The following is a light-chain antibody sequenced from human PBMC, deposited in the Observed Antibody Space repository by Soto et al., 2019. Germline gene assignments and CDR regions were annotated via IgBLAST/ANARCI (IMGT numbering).Light chain of an antibody. CDR3: QQYNSYWT. Sequence: DTQMPQSPSTLSAPVGDIITITCSASQSISRWLAWYQQKPGKPPKLLIHKASIFESGVPSRVSGSGSGTEFPITISILQPDDFANYYCQQYNSYWTFGQGTKVEIK. CDR2: KAS. J-gene: IGKJ1*01. V-gene: IGKV1-5*03. CDR1: QSISRW.